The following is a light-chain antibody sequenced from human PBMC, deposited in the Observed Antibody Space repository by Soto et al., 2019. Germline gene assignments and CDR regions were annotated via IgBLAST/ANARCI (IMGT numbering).Light chain of an antibody. CDR3: QQYNSYPLT. CDR1: QTIGKY. V-gene: IGKV1-16*01. Sequence: DIQMTQSPSSLSATVGDRVTITCRASQTIGKYLNWYQQQPGKVPKLLIYDASYLQSGAPSRFSGSGSGTEFTLTITSLQPDDLATFYCQQYNSYPLTFGGGTKVDIK. J-gene: IGKJ4*01. CDR2: DAS.